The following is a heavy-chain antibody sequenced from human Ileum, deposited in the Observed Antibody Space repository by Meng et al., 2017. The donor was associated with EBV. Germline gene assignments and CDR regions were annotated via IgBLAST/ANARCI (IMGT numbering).Heavy chain of an antibody. J-gene: IGHJ4*02. CDR2: IYDGWNT. D-gene: IGHD1-7*01. Sequence: ASVTGLLNPSDPLSHTRTLSGRSISHNAYYWGWIRQPPGKGLYWIGSIYDGWNTYYHPSLKSRLTISVDTSRNQFSLKLSSVTAADTAVYYCATQNWNYEAGYWGQGTLVTVSS. CDR1: GRSISHNAYY. V-gene: IGHV4-39*01. CDR3: ATQNWNYEAGY.